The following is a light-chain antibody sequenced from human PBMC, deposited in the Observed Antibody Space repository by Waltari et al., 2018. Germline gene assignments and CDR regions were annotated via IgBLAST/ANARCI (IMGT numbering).Light chain of an antibody. CDR1: TGAVTSGHY. CDR3: LLSYSGSRV. Sequence: QAVVTQEPSLTVSPGGTVPPTCGSSTGAVTSGHYPYWFHQKPGQAPRTLIYDTTNRHSWTPARFSGSLLGGKAALTLSGAQPEDEADYYCLLSYSGSRVFGGGTKLTVL. V-gene: IGLV7-46*01. CDR2: DTT. J-gene: IGLJ3*02.